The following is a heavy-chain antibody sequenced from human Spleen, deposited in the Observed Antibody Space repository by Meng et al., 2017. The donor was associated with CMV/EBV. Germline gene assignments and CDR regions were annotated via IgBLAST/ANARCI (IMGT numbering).Heavy chain of an antibody. CDR2: ISSSGSTI. CDR1: GFTFSSYA. D-gene: IGHD2-2*02. Sequence: GGSLRLSCAASGFTFSSYAMHWVRQAPGKGLEWVSYISSSGSTIYYADSVKGRFTISRDNAKNSLYLQMNSLRAEDTAVYYCARSYQLLYHAEYYFDYWGQGTLVTVSS. V-gene: IGHV3-48*03. CDR3: ARSYQLLYHAEYYFDY. J-gene: IGHJ4*02.